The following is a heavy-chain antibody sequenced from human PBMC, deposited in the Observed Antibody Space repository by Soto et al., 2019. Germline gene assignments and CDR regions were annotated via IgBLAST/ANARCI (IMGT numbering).Heavy chain of an antibody. V-gene: IGHV3-23*01. D-gene: IGHD6-19*01. CDR1: GFTFSNYA. CDR2: ISGSGGST. Sequence: EVQLLESGGGLVQPGGSLRLSCAASGFTFSNYAMNWVRQAPGKGLEWVSVISGSGGSTYYADSVKGRFTISRDKSKNTLYLQMNSLRAEYTAVYYCARRSSVWYFDYWGQGTLVTVS. CDR3: ARRSSVWYFDY. J-gene: IGHJ4*02.